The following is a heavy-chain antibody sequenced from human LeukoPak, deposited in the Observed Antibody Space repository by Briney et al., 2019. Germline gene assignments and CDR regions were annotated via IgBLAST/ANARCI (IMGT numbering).Heavy chain of an antibody. CDR2: IIPIFGTA. D-gene: IGHD2-15*01. V-gene: IGHV1-69*13. CDR1: GGTFSSYA. J-gene: IGHJ6*03. CDR3: AYCSGGSCYGRDYYYMDV. Sequence: ASVKVSCKASGGTFSSYAISWVRQAPGQGLEWMGGIIPIFGTANYAQKFQGRVTITADESTSTAYMELSSLRSEDTAVYYCAYCSGGSCYGRDYYYMDVWGKGTTVTISS.